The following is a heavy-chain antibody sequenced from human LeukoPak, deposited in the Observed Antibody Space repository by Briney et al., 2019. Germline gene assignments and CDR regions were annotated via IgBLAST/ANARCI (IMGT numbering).Heavy chain of an antibody. CDR1: GYSFTSYW. Sequence: GESLKISCKGSGYSFTSYWIGWVRQMPGKGLEWMGIIYPGDSDTRYSPSFQGQVTISADKPISTAYLQWSSLKASDTAMYYCARLPYCSSTGCYRSWFDPWGQGTLVTVSS. CDR2: IYPGDSDT. V-gene: IGHV5-51*01. D-gene: IGHD2-2*01. J-gene: IGHJ5*02. CDR3: ARLPYCSSTGCYRSWFDP.